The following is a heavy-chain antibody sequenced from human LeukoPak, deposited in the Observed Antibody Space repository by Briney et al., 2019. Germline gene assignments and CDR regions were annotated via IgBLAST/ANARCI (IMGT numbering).Heavy chain of an antibody. J-gene: IGHJ4*02. CDR3: ATDVRDEYSSGWYPIGY. CDR2: ISSGSRYM. V-gene: IGHV3-21*01. CDR1: GFTFSTYS. D-gene: IGHD6-19*01. Sequence: GGSLRLSCAASGFTFSTYSMNWVRQAPGKGLEWVSSISSGSRYMYYADSVKGRFTISRDNAKNSLYLLMNSLRAEDTAVYYCATDVRDEYSSGWYPIGYWGQGTLVTVSS.